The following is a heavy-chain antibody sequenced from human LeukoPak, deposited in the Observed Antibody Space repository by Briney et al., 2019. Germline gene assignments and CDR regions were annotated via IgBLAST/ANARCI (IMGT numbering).Heavy chain of an antibody. CDR2: ISYDGSNK. CDR3: ARGTIAVADAFDI. V-gene: IGHV3-30-3*01. J-gene: IGHJ3*02. D-gene: IGHD6-19*01. CDR1: GFTFSSYA. Sequence: GGSLRLPCAASGFTFSSYAMHWVRQAPGKGLEWVAVISYDGSNKYYADSVKGRFTISRDNSKNTLYLQMNSLRAEDTAVYYCARGTIAVADAFDIWGQGTMVTVSS.